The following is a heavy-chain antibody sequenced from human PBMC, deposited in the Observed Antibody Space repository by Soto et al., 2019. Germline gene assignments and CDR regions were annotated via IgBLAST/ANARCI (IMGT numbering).Heavy chain of an antibody. CDR3: ARDRNDAFDI. CDR1: GVTVSSNY. CDR2: IYSGGTT. V-gene: IGHV3-53*01. J-gene: IGHJ3*02. Sequence: GSLRLSCSTSGVTVSSNYMSWVRQAPGKGLEWVSVIYSGGTTYYAHSVKGRFTISRDNSKNTLYLQMNSLRAEDTDWYYCARDRNDAFDIWGQGTMVPAS.